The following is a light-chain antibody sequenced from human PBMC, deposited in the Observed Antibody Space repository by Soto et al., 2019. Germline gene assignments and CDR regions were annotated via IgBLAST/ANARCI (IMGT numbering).Light chain of an antibody. J-gene: IGKJ5*01. CDR1: QDVTTN. V-gene: IGKV3-15*01. Sequence: EVLMTQFPATLSGSPGGGATLSWRAAQDVTTNFAWYQLKRGQPPRLLIYAISTRATGVPARLSGSGYGTELTITISGLKYEDFALYLCQQYNNWTFSFGHGTRLEIK. CDR3: QQYNNWTFS. CDR2: AIS.